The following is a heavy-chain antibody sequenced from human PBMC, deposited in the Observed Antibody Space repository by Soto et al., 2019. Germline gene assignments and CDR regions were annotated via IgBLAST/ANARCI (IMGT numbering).Heavy chain of an antibody. CDR3: AKELPYSSGWFFDY. CDR1: GFTFSSYG. V-gene: IGHV3-30*18. CDR2: ISYDGSNK. Sequence: QVQLVESGGGVVQPGRSLRLSCAASGFTFSSYGMHWVRQAPGKGLEWVAVISYDGSNKYYADSVKGRFTISRDNSKNTLYLQMNSLRAEDMAVYYCAKELPYSSGWFFDYWGQGTLVTVSS. D-gene: IGHD6-19*01. J-gene: IGHJ4*02.